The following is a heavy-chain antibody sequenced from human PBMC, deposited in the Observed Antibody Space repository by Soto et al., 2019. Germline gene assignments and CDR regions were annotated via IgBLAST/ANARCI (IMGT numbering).Heavy chain of an antibody. V-gene: IGHV3-66*01. J-gene: IGHJ4*02. Sequence: GGSLRLSCAASGFTVSSNYMSWVRQAPGKGLEWVSVIYSGGSTYYADSVKGRFTISRDNSKNTLYLQMNSLRAEDTAVYYCARAAGLRRHFDYWGQGSLVTVSS. CDR3: ARAAGLRRHFDY. CDR1: GFTVSSNY. CDR2: IYSGGST.